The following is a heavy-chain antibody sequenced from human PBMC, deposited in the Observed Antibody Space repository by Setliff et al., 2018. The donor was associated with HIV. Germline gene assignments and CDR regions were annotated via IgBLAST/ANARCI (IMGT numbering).Heavy chain of an antibody. CDR3: ARERGVTPLGNYYYYYMDV. Sequence: PGGSLRLSCEGFGFTASSYWMGWVRQAPGKGLGWVANIRQDGSETDYVDSVKGRLTISRDNAKNSLYLQMNRLRAEDTAVYYCARERGVTPLGNYYYYYMDVWGKGTTVTVSS. J-gene: IGHJ6*03. D-gene: IGHD2-21*02. CDR1: GFTASSYW. V-gene: IGHV3-7*01. CDR2: IRQDGSET.